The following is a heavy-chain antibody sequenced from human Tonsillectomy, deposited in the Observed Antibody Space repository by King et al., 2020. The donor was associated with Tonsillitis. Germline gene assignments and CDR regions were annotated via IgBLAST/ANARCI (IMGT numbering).Heavy chain of an antibody. CDR3: ARVGMYSGSYAYDY. J-gene: IGHJ4*02. D-gene: IGHD1-26*01. Sequence: VQLVESGGGLVQPGGSLRLSCAVSGFTFSNHFMDWVRQAPGKGLEWVGRSRNKLNSYTTEYAASVKGKFTISRDDSKNSLYLQMNSLTTEDRGVYYCARVGMYSGSYAYDYWGQGTLVTVSS. CDR2: SRNKLNSYTT. CDR1: GFTFSNHF. V-gene: IGHV3-72*01.